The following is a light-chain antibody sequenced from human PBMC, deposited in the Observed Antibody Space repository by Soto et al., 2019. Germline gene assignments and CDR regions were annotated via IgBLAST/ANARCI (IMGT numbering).Light chain of an antibody. Sequence: DIQMTPSPSTLSASVVDRVTITCRASQSVSNWLAWYQQKPGKAPKLLIYDASSLESGVPSRFSGSGSGTEFTLTISSLQPDDFATYYCQQYNSYPSFGQGTKVDIK. CDR1: QSVSNW. CDR3: QQYNSYPS. V-gene: IGKV1-5*01. J-gene: IGKJ1*01. CDR2: DAS.